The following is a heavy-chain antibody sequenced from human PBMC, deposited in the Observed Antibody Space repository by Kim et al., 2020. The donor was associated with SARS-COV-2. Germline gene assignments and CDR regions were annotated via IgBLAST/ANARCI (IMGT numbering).Heavy chain of an antibody. D-gene: IGHD1-26*01. V-gene: IGHV3-74*01. CDR1: GFTFSNSW. Sequence: GGSLRLSCAASGFTFSNSWMHWVRQAPGKGLMGVSHMNSDGSVTTYADSVKGRFAISRDNAKNTLYLQMNSLTVDETAVYYCTTGVGDYWGQGTLVTVSS. CDR2: MNSDGSVT. J-gene: IGHJ4*02. CDR3: TTGVGDY.